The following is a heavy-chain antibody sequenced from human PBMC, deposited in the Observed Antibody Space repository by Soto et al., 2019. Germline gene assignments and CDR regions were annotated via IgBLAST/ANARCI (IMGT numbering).Heavy chain of an antibody. D-gene: IGHD3-22*01. CDR3: ARQIYDSDTGPNFQYYFDS. V-gene: IGHV5-10-1*01. CDR1: GYSFAGYW. CDR2: IDPSDSQT. Sequence: PGESLKISCKGSGYSFAGYWITWAHQKPGKGLEWMGRIDPSDSQTYYSPSFRGHVTISVTKSITTVFLQWSSLRASDTAMYYCARQIYDSDTGPNFQYYFDSWGQGTPVTVSS. J-gene: IGHJ4*02.